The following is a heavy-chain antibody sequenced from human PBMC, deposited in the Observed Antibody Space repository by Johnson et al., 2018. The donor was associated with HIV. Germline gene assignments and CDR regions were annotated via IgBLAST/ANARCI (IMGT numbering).Heavy chain of an antibody. J-gene: IGHJ3*02. CDR1: GFTFSSYA. Sequence: QVLLVESGGGVVQPGRSLRLSCAASGFTFSSYAMHWVRQAPGKGLEWVAVISYDGGNKYYADSVKGRFTISRDNSKNTLYLQMNSLRAEDTAVYYCAREENWNYDPDAFDIWGQGTMVTVSS. CDR3: AREENWNYDPDAFDI. V-gene: IGHV3-30-3*01. CDR2: ISYDGGNK. D-gene: IGHD1-7*01.